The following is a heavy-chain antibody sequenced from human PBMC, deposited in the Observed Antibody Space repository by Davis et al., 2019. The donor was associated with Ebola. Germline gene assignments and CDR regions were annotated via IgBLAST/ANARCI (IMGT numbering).Heavy chain of an antibody. CDR2: IYHSGST. J-gene: IGHJ4*02. V-gene: IGHV4-4*02. Sequence: SETLSLTCAVSAVSISSSNWWSWVRPPPGKGLEWIGAIYHSGSTNYNPSLKRRVTISVDKSKNPFSLMLSSVTAAETAVYYCASQLRYFGWSHFDYWGQGTLVTVSS. CDR3: ASQLRYFGWSHFDY. CDR1: AVSISSSNW. D-gene: IGHD3-9*01.